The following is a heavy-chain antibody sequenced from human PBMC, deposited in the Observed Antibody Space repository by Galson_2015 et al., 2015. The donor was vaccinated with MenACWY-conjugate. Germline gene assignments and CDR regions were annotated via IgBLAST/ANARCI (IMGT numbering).Heavy chain of an antibody. D-gene: IGHD3-3*01. CDR3: VRELEYFDH. V-gene: IGHV1-18*04. Sequence: SVKVSCKASGLIFNNNGFSWVRQAPGQGLEWMGWISASNGNGKSTQRFQGRLTLTTDKSTNTAYMELRNLTYDDTGIYYCVRELEYFDHWGQGTVVTVSS. J-gene: IGHJ4*02. CDR1: GLIFNNNG. CDR2: ISASNGNG.